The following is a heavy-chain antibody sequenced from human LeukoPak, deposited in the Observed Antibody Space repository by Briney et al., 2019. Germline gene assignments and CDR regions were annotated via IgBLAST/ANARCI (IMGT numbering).Heavy chain of an antibody. V-gene: IGHV3-48*01. CDR3: ARAYNSGWSLPFDP. Sequence: GGSLRLSCAGSGFTFSSYSMNWVRQAPGKGLEWVSSITSSSSIIYYGDSVKGRFTVSRDNAKNSLYLQMNSLRAEDTAVYYCARAYNSGWSLPFDPWGQGTLVTVSS. J-gene: IGHJ5*02. CDR2: ITSSSSII. D-gene: IGHD6-19*01. CDR1: GFTFSSYS.